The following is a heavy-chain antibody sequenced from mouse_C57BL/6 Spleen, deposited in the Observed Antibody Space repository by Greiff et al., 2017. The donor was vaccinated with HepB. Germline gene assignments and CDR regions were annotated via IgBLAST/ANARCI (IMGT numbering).Heavy chain of an antibody. Sequence: VQLQQPGTELVKPGASVKLSCKASGYTFTSYWMHWVKQRPEQGLEWIGNINPSNGGTNYNEKFKSKATLTVDKSSSTAYMQLSSLTSEDSAVYYCARGATVAYAMDYWGQGTSVTVSS. D-gene: IGHD1-1*01. CDR1: GYTFTSYW. V-gene: IGHV1-53*01. J-gene: IGHJ4*01. CDR2: INPSNGGT. CDR3: ARGATVAYAMDY.